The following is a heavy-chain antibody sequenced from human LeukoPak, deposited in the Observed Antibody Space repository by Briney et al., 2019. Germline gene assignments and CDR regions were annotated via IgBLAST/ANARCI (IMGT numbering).Heavy chain of an antibody. CDR2: IYYSGST. Sequence: SETLSLTCTVSGGSISSSSYYWGWIRQPPGKGLEWIGSIYYSGSTYYNPSLKSRVAVSPHTSNNQFSLKLSSVTAADTAVYFCASYDSRATGFDFWGQGTLVTVSS. V-gene: IGHV4-39*01. J-gene: IGHJ4*02. CDR1: GGSISSSSYY. CDR3: ASYDSRATGFDF. D-gene: IGHD3-22*01.